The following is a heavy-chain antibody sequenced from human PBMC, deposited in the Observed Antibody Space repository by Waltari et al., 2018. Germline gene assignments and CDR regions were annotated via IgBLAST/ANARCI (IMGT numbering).Heavy chain of an antibody. CDR1: GLRFSSYW. Sequence: EVQLVESGGGCVQLGGSLRLSCAASGLRFSSYWMYWVAQVPGKGLMWVAQINADGNRPNYADSVRGRFTVSRDNAKDTLYLQMNSLRVEDTGVYYCARARWLDYWGQGPLVTVSS. CDR2: INADGNRP. V-gene: IGHV3-74*01. J-gene: IGHJ4*02. CDR3: ARARWLDY. D-gene: IGHD2-15*01.